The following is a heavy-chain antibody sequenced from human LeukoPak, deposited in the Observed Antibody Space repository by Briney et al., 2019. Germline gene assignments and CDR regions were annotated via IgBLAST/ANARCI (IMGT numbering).Heavy chain of an antibody. J-gene: IGHJ6*03. Sequence: ASVKVSCKASGYTFLSYGIAWVRQAPGQGLEWMGWISAYNSHTDYAQNLQGRVTMTTDTSSNTAYMQLRGLRSDDTAVYYCARGFKRRGWRSIYYMDVWGKGTTVTVSS. CDR3: ARGFKRRGWRSIYYMDV. CDR1: GYTFLSYG. CDR2: ISAYNSHT. V-gene: IGHV1-18*01.